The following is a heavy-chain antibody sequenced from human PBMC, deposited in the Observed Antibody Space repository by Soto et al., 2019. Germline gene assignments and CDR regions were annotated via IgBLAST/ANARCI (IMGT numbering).Heavy chain of an antibody. CDR2: ISSSSSYI. V-gene: IGHV3-21*01. D-gene: IGHD3-10*01. CDR3: ARDQLFRYYGSGTRNQGYGMDV. J-gene: IGHJ6*02. Sequence: GGSLRLSCAASGFTFSSYSMNWVRQAPGKGLEWVSSISSSSSYIYYADSVKGRFTISRDNAKNSLYLQMNSLRAEDTAVYYCARDQLFRYYGSGTRNQGYGMDVWGQGTTVTVSS. CDR1: GFTFSSYS.